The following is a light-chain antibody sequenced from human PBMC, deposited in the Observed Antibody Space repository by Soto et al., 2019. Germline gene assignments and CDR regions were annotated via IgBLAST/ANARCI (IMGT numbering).Light chain of an antibody. CDR2: GNT. CDR1: SSNIGRNY. Sequence: QSVLSQPPSASGTPGQRVTISCSVSSSNIGRNYIYWYQQLPGTAPKLLIYGNTQRPSGVPDRFSGSKSGTSVSLAISGLRSEDEADYYCAAWDDSLRGYVFGTGTKVTV. CDR3: AAWDDSLRGYV. V-gene: IGLV1-47*02. J-gene: IGLJ1*01.